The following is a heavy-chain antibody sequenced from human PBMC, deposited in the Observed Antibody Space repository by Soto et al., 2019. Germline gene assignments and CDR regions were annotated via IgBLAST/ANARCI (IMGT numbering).Heavy chain of an antibody. D-gene: IGHD2-15*01. V-gene: IGHV4-31*03. Sequence: QVQLQESGPGLIKPSQTLSLNYTVSGGSISSGGYYWSWIRQHPGKGLEWIGYIYYSGSTYYNPSLKSRVTISVDTSKNQFSLKLSSVTSADTAVYYCASSSGARYYDYWGQGTLVTVSS. CDR1: GGSISSGGYY. CDR2: IYYSGST. CDR3: ASSSGARYYDY. J-gene: IGHJ4*02.